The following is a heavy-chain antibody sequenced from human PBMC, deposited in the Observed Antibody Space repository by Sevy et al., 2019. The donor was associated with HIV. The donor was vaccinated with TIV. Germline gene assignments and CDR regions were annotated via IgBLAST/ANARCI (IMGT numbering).Heavy chain of an antibody. V-gene: IGHV3-30*03. CDR1: AFTFSTYA. D-gene: IGHD6-13*01. CDR3: ARDAGYSVNWYPRFDP. J-gene: IGHJ5*02. CDR2: ISYDGSHK. Sequence: GGSLRLSCAASAFTFSTYAMHWVRQAPGKGLEWVAVISYDGSHKYYADSVKGRFTISRDDSKSSLYLQMNTLRAEDTAVYYCARDAGYSVNWYPRFDPWGQGTLVTVYS.